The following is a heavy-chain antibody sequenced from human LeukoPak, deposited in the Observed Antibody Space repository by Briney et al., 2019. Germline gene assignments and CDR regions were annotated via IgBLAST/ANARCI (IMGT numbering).Heavy chain of an antibody. D-gene: IGHD3-9*01. CDR2: ISGSGGST. J-gene: IGHJ5*02. V-gene: IGHV3-23*01. CDR1: GFTFSSYG. Sequence: GGSLRLSCAASGFTFSSYGMSWVRQAPGKGLEWVSAISGSGGSTYYADSVKGRFTISRDNSKNTLYLQMNSLRAEDTAVYYCAKSLVIRIPKDLTFDPWGQGTLVTVSS. CDR3: AKSLVIRIPKDLTFDP.